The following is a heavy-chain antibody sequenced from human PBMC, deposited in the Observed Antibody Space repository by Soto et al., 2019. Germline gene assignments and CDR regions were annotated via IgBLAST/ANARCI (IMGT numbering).Heavy chain of an antibody. J-gene: IGHJ6*02. D-gene: IGHD3-10*01. V-gene: IGHV3-33*01. Sequence: PGGSLRLSCAASGFTFSSYGMHWVRQAPGKGLEWVAVIWYDGSNKYYADSVKGRFTISRDNSKNTLYLQMNSLRDEDTAVYYCARSPVRVTMVRGVFVDGMDVWGQGTTVTVSS. CDR3: ARSPVRVTMVRGVFVDGMDV. CDR2: IWYDGSNK. CDR1: GFTFSSYG.